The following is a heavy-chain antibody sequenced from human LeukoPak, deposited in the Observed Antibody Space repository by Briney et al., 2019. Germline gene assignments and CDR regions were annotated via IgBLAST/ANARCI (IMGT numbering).Heavy chain of an antibody. D-gene: IGHD1-14*01. CDR1: GFTVSSYG. CDR2: ISYDGSNK. V-gene: IGHV3-30*03. J-gene: IGHJ6*02. CDR3: ATPTGLRYYYGMDV. Sequence: PTGGSLTLSCAAAGFTVSSYGMHWVRLAPGKGLEWVAVISYDGSNKYYADSVKGLVTISRDNSKNTLYLQMSSLRAEDTAVYYCATPTGLRYYYGMDVWGQGTTVTVSS.